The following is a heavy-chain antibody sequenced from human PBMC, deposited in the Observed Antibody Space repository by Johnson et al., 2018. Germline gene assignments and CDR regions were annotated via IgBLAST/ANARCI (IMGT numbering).Heavy chain of an antibody. CDR3: ARERYWGRHDAFDI. CDR1: GGSFSGYY. J-gene: IGHJ3*02. Sequence: QVQLQQWGAGLLKPSETLSLTCAVYGGSFSGYYWSWIRQPPGTGLEWIGEINHSGSTNYNPSLKSRVTISVDTSKNPFSLKLSSVTAADTAVYYCARERYWGRHDAFDIWGQGTMVTVSS. V-gene: IGHV4-34*01. D-gene: IGHD7-27*01. CDR2: INHSGST.